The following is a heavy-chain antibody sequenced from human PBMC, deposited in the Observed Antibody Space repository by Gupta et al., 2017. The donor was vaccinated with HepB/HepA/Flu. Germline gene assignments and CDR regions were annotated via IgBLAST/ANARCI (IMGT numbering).Heavy chain of an antibody. Sequence: QVQLVQSGAEVQKPGASVKVSCKASGYTFTGYYMHWVRQAPGQGLEWMGWINPNSGGTKYAQKFQGRVTMTRDTSISTAYMELSRLRSDDTAVYYCARFLEWLSMDVWGKGTTVTVSS. J-gene: IGHJ6*04. D-gene: IGHD3-3*01. V-gene: IGHV1-2*02. CDR1: GYTFTGYY. CDR2: INPNSGGT. CDR3: ARFLEWLSMDV.